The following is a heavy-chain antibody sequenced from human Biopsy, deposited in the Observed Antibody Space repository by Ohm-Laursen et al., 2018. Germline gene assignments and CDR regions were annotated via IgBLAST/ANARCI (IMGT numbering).Heavy chain of an antibody. CDR1: GFTFGDAW. D-gene: IGHD3-16*01. CDR3: STGGGDFYYNGMDV. CDR2: IKSKFDGETT. J-gene: IGHJ6*02. V-gene: IGHV3-15*01. Sequence: LRLSCAASGFTFGDAWMSWIRQAPGKGLEWVGRIKSKFDGETTDYAAPVEGRFIISRDDSKSTLFLQMNSLKVEDTGVYFCSTGGGDFYYNGMDVWGQGTTVTVSS.